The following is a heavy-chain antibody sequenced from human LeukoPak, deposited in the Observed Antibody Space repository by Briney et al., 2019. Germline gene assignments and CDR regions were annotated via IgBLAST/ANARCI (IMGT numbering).Heavy chain of an antibody. Sequence: GGSLRLSCAASGFTFSSYSMNWVRQAPGKGLEWVSSISSSSSYIYYADSVKGRFAISRDNAKNSLYLQMNSLRAEDTAVYYCARDYAGYYYYMDVWGKGTTVTVSS. J-gene: IGHJ6*03. CDR3: ARDYAGYYYYMDV. V-gene: IGHV3-21*01. CDR2: ISSSSSYI. D-gene: IGHD3-16*01. CDR1: GFTFSSYS.